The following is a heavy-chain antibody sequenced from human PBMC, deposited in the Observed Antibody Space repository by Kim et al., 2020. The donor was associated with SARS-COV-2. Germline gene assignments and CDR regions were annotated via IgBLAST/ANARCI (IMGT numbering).Heavy chain of an antibody. J-gene: IGHJ4*01. CDR3: VRVAGDSGAYPYYFD. V-gene: IGHV4-30-4*01. Sequence: SETLSRTCTVSGASMTSGDYYWGWIRQPPGKGLEWLGRISNSGTTYYNPFLESRLIISLDTSKNQFSLKLTSETAADTAVYYCVRVAGDSGAYPYYFD. CDR2: ISNSGTT. D-gene: IGHD3-10*01. CDR1: GASMTSGDYY.